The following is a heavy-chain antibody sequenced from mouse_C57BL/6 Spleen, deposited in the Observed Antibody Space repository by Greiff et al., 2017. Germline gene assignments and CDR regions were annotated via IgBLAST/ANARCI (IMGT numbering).Heavy chain of an antibody. D-gene: IGHD1-1*01. Sequence: VQLQQSGPELVKPGASVKISCKASGYAFSSSWMNWVKQRPGKGLEWIGRIYPGDGDTNYNGKFKGKATLTADKSSSTAYMQLSSLTSEDSAVYFCARGSHYYGNYAMDYWGQGTSVTVSS. CDR3: ARGSHYYGNYAMDY. J-gene: IGHJ4*01. CDR2: IYPGDGDT. CDR1: GYAFSSSW. V-gene: IGHV1-82*01.